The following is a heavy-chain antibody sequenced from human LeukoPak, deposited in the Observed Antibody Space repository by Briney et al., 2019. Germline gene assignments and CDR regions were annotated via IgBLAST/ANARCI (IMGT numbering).Heavy chain of an antibody. CDR3: ARHVPQWELPRCWFDP. CDR2: IYYSGST. D-gene: IGHD1-26*01. CDR1: GGSISSSSYY. V-gene: IGHV4-39*01. J-gene: IGHJ5*02. Sequence: KPSETLSLACTVSGGSISSSSYYWGRIRQPPGKGMEGIGSIYYSGSTYYNPSLKSRVTISVDTSKNQFSLKLSSVTAADTAVYYCARHVPQWELPRCWFDPWGQGTLVTVPS.